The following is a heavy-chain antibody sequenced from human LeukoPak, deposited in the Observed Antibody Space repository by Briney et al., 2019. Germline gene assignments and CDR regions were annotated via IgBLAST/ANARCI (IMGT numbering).Heavy chain of an antibody. D-gene: IGHD6-6*01. CDR3: EAIAARVSPLFDY. CDR1: GFTFSSYA. Sequence: GGSLRLSCAASGFTFSSYAMHWVRQAPGKGLEWVAVISYDGSNKYYADSVKGRFTIPRDNSKNTLYLQMNSLRAEDTAVYYCEAIAARVSPLFDYWGQGTLVTVSS. V-gene: IGHV3-30*04. CDR2: ISYDGSNK. J-gene: IGHJ4*02.